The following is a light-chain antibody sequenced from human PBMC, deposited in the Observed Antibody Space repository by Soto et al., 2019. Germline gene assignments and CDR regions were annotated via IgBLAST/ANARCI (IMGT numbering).Light chain of an antibody. CDR1: QSISSY. J-gene: IGKJ4*01. Sequence: DIQMTQSPSSLSPSVGDRVTITCRASQSISSYLNWYQQKPGKAPKLLIYAASSLQSGVPSRFSGSGSGTDFTLTISSLQLEDFATYYCQQSYSTPLTFGGGTKVDI. CDR3: QQSYSTPLT. CDR2: AAS. V-gene: IGKV1-39*01.